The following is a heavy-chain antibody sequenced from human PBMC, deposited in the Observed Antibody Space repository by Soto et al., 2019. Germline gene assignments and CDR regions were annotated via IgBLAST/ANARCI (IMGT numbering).Heavy chain of an antibody. CDR3: ARDTYRNFDY. Sequence: QVQLVQSGAEVKKPGASVKVSCKASGYTFTDYYVHWVRQAPGQGLERMGWINTTTGGTNYAQKFQGRVTMTRDTSITTAYLELNRLTSDDTAVYYCARDTYRNFDYWGQGTLVTASP. V-gene: IGHV1-2*02. CDR1: GYTFTDYY. D-gene: IGHD3-16*02. CDR2: INTTTGGT. J-gene: IGHJ4*02.